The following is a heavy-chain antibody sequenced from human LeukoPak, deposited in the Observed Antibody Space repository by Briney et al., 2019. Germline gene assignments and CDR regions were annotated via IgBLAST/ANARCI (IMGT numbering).Heavy chain of an antibody. CDR1: GGSIGGYY. Sequence: SETLSLTCTVSGGSIGGYYWSWIRQPPGKGLEWIGNIYDSGSTNYNPSLKSRLTISVDTSKNQCSLKLSSVTAADTAVYYCARQSISGSSLSYFDYWGQGTLVNVSS. CDR2: IYDSGST. CDR3: ARQSISGSSLSYFDY. D-gene: IGHD3-22*01. V-gene: IGHV4-59*01. J-gene: IGHJ4*02.